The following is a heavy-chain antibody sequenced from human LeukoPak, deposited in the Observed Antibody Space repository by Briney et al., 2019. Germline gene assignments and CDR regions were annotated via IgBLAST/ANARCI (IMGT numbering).Heavy chain of an antibody. Sequence: GGSLRLSCAASGFTFSSYSMNWVRQAPGKGLEWVSSISSSSSYIYYADSVKGRFTISRDNAKNSPYLQMNSLRAEDTAVYYCARHVTVTPSYLYYYMDVWGKGTTVIVSS. CDR3: ARHVTVTPSYLYYYMDV. CDR1: GFTFSSYS. J-gene: IGHJ6*03. V-gene: IGHV3-21*01. D-gene: IGHD4-17*01. CDR2: ISSSSSYI.